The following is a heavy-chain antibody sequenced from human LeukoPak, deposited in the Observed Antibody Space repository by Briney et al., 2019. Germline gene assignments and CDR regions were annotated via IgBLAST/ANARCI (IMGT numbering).Heavy chain of an antibody. CDR2: IKQDGGEK. D-gene: IGHD1-7*01. CDR3: ARGWNYAFRFDY. J-gene: IGHJ4*02. V-gene: IGHV3-7*01. Sequence: PGGSLRLSCAASGFTFTDYWMTWVRQAPGKGLEWVAHIKQDGGEKYYVDSVKGRFTISRDNAENLVYLLMDGLRAEDTAVYYCARGWNYAFRFDYWGQGTLVTVST. CDR1: GFTFTDYW.